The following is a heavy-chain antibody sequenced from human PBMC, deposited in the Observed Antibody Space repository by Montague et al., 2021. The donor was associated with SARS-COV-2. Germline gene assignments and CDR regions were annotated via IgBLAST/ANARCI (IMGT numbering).Heavy chain of an antibody. Sequence: CAISGGSVSSNIATWNWIRQSPSRGLEWLGRTYYRSKWYNDYAESVKSRITIDPDTSKHQFSLYLNSVTPEDTAVYYCARIPVGSKYYFDFWGQGTLVTVSS. D-gene: IGHD2-2*01. CDR3: ARIPVGSKYYFDF. V-gene: IGHV6-1*01. CDR1: GGSVSSNIAT. J-gene: IGHJ4*02. CDR2: TYYRSKWYN.